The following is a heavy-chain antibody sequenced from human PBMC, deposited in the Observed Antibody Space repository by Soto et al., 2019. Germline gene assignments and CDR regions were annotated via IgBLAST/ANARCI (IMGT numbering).Heavy chain of an antibody. CDR3: ARPLFPSNYFDY. CDR1: GGSISSNTYY. Sequence: QLQLQESGPGLVKPSETLSLPCPVSGGSISSNTYYWGWIRQSPGTGLECIGSIDYSGSTYYNPSPKLRVTISLDTSKRHFSLKLSPMTAPETAVYYCARPLFPSNYFDYWGQRTLVTVSS. J-gene: IGHJ4*02. CDR2: IDYSGST. V-gene: IGHV4-39*02.